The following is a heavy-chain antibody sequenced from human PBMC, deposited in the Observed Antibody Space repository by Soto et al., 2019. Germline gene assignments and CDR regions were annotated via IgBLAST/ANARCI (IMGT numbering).Heavy chain of an antibody. CDR2: IYYSGST. J-gene: IGHJ4*02. D-gene: IGHD1-26*01. Sequence: QLQLQESGPGLVKPSETLSLTCTVSGGSISSSSYYWGWIRQPPGKGLEWIGSIYYSGSTYYNPSLKSRVTISVDTSKHQFALKLSSVTAADTAVYYCARLLVGASDYWGQGTLVTVSS. CDR1: GGSISSSSYY. V-gene: IGHV4-39*01. CDR3: ARLLVGASDY.